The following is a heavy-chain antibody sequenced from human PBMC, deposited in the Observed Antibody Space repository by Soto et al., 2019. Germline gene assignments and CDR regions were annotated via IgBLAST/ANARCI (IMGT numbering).Heavy chain of an antibody. V-gene: IGHV1-58*01. CDR1: GFTFTSSS. J-gene: IGHJ4*02. CDR2: IVVGSGNT. CDR3: PADDYYDSSGYYYLGY. Sequence: SVKVSCKASGFTFTSSSVQWVRQARGQRLEWIGWIVVGSGNTNYAQKFQESVTFTRDLSASSAYMGLRTLRAETTAVYYCPADDYYDSSGYYYLGYWGPGALVTVSS. D-gene: IGHD3-22*01.